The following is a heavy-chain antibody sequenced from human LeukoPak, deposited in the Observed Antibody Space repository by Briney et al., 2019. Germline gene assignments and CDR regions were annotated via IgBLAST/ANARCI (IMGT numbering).Heavy chain of an antibody. V-gene: IGHV3-48*04. CDR1: GFTFSTYS. D-gene: IGHD6-6*01. CDR3: ARDGSLAARLYEAHFDY. J-gene: IGHJ4*02. CDR2: ISSSSSGI. Sequence: GGSLSLSCAASGFTFSTYSMNWVRQAPGKGLEWVSYISSSSSGIYYADSVKGRFTISRDNAKNSLFLQMNSLRAEDTAVYYCARDGSLAARLYEAHFDYWGQGTLVTVSS.